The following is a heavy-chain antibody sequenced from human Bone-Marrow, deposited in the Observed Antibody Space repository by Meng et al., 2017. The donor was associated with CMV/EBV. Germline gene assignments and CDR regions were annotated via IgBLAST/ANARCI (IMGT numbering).Heavy chain of an antibody. CDR1: GFTFNSYW. D-gene: IGHD2-2*01. CDR3: ARICVTGRACYHFDS. J-gene: IGHJ4*02. CDR2: IGQDGSEK. V-gene: IGHV3-7*01. Sequence: GESLKISCTGSGFTFNSYWMSWVRQAPGKGLEWVANIGQDGSEKHYVDSVKGRFTISRDNTKNSLYLEMNTLRAEDTAVYHCARICVTGRACYHFDSWGQGALVTVSS.